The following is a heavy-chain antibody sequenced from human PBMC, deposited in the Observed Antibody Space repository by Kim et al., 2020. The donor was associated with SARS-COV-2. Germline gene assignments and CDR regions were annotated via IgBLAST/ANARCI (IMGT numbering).Heavy chain of an antibody. V-gene: IGHV3-15*01. CDR1: GFTFSNYS. CDR2: VKSNTDGRTT. CDR3: TTRSFRFVYDY. D-gene: IGHD3-3*01. Sequence: GGSLRLSCAASGFTFSNYSMTWVRQAPGKGLEWVGPVKSNTDGRTTAYAATVKVRFTISRDDSKDTVYLHMNSLKTEDTAIYYCTTRSFRFVYDYWGQGTLVTVSS. J-gene: IGHJ4*02.